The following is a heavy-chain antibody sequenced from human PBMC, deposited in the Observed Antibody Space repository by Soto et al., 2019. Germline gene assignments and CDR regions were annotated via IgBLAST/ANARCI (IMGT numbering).Heavy chain of an antibody. V-gene: IGHV4-30-2*01. J-gene: IGHJ4*02. CDR1: GGSISSGGYF. Sequence: SETLSLTCAVSGGSISSGGYFWSWIRQPPGKGLEWIGYIYHSGSTYYNPSLKSRVSISVDRSKNQFSLRLTSVTAADTAVYYCARYNAASGTYYFDFWGQGALVTVSS. CDR2: IYHSGST. CDR3: ARYNAASGTYYFDF. D-gene: IGHD6-13*01.